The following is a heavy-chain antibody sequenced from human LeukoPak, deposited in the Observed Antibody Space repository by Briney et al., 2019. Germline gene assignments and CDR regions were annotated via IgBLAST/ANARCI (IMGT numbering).Heavy chain of an antibody. V-gene: IGHV3-66*01. CDR2: IYDDGTT. CDR3: AKGYYGNAPQ. J-gene: IGHJ4*02. CDR1: GFSVSDSY. D-gene: IGHD3-16*01. Sequence: GGSLRLSCAASGFSVSDSYMNWVRQAPGKGLEWVSVIYDDGTTYYADSVRGRFTISRDNSKNTLYVQMNSLRAEDTAVYYCAKGYYGNAPQWGQGSPVTVSS.